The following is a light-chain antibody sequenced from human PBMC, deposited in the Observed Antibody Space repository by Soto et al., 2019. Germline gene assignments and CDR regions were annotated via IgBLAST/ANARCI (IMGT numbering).Light chain of an antibody. CDR1: QSISSN. V-gene: IGKV3-15*01. CDR3: QQYNNWPPWT. Sequence: EIVMTQSPATLSVSPGERATLSCRASQSISSNLAWYQQKPGQAPRLLIYGASTRATGIPARFSGRGSGTEFTLTISSLQSEDFALYYCQQYNNWPPWTFGQGTKVEIK. J-gene: IGKJ1*01. CDR2: GAS.